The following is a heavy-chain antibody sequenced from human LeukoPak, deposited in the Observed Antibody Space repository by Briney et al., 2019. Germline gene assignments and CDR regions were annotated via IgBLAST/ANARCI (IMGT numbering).Heavy chain of an antibody. CDR1: GFTFSSYS. V-gene: IGHV3-7*01. D-gene: IGHD1-1*01. J-gene: IGHJ4*02. CDR2: IKQDGSEK. Sequence: GGSLRLSCAASGFTFSSYSMSWVRQAPGKGLEWVANIKQDGSEKYYVDSVKGRFTISRDNAKNSLYLQMNSLRAEDTAVYYCASGSFDYWGQGTLVTVSS. CDR3: ASGSFDY.